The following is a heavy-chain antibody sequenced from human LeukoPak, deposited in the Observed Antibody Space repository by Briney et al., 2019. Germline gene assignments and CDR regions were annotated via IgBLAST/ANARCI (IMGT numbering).Heavy chain of an antibody. CDR2: IYYSGST. V-gene: IGHV4-59*01. CDR3: ARGILTGPIYAFDM. D-gene: IGHD3-9*01. CDR1: GGSISSYY. Sequence: SETLSLTCTVSGGSISSYYWSWIRQPPGKGLEWIGHIYYSGSTNYNPSLKSRVTISVDTSKNQFSLKLSPVTAAATAVYYCARGILTGPIYAFDMWGQGTMVSVSS. J-gene: IGHJ3*02.